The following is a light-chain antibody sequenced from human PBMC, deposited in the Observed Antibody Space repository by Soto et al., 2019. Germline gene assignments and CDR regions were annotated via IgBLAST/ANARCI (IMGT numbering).Light chain of an antibody. CDR2: DVS. J-gene: IGLJ1*01. Sequence: QSALTQPRSVSGSPGQSVTISCTGTSSDVGGYNYVSWYQQHPGKAPKLMIYDVSQRPSGVPARFSGSKSGNTASLTISGLQAEDEADYYCCSYAGSYTYVFGTGTKLTVL. V-gene: IGLV2-11*01. CDR3: CSYAGSYTYV. CDR1: SSDVGGYNY.